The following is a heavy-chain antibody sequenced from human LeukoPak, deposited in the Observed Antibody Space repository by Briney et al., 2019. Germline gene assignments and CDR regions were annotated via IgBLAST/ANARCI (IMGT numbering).Heavy chain of an antibody. CDR2: IIPILGMA. D-gene: IGHD3-22*01. Sequence: SVKVSCKASGGTFSSYAISWVRQAPGQGLEWMGRIIPILGMANYAQKFQGRVTITADKSTSTAYMELSSLRSEDTAVYYCARAYYYDSSGYPNWFDPWGQGTLVTVSS. CDR1: GGTFSSYA. V-gene: IGHV1-69*04. CDR3: ARAYYYDSSGYPNWFDP. J-gene: IGHJ5*02.